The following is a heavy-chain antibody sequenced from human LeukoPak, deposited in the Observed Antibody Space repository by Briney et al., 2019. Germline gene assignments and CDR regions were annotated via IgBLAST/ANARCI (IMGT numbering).Heavy chain of an antibody. D-gene: IGHD2-2*01. Sequence: ASVKVSCKASGYTFTSYGTSWVRQAPGQGLEWMGWISAYNGNTNYAQKLQGRVTMTTDTSTSTAYMELRSLRSDDTAVYYCARDGGSCVPAAYYYYMDVWGKGTTVTVSS. V-gene: IGHV1-18*01. J-gene: IGHJ6*03. CDR2: ISAYNGNT. CDR3: ARDGGSCVPAAYYYYMDV. CDR1: GYTFTSYG.